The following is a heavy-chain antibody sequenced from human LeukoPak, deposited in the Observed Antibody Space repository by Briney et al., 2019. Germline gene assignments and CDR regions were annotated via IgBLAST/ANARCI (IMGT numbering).Heavy chain of an antibody. J-gene: IGHJ3*02. Sequence: SETLSLTCTVSGGSISSYYWSPPPPPPRNAPAWPGPIYTSGSTNYNPFLKSRVPMSVDTSKNQFSLKLSSATAADTAVYYCASGGGGSYDSEDAFDIWGQGTMVTVSS. CDR3: ASGGGGSYDSEDAFDI. D-gene: IGHD3-22*01. CDR1: GGSISSYY. CDR2: IYTSGST. V-gene: IGHV4-4*07.